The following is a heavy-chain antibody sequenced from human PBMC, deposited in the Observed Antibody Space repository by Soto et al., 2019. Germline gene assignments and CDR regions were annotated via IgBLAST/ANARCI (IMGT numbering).Heavy chain of an antibody. J-gene: IGHJ3*02. D-gene: IGHD7-27*01. V-gene: IGHV4-31*03. CDR1: GGSISSGDYY. CDR2: IYYSGST. CDR3: ATVETANPRPNAFDI. Sequence: QVQLQESGPGLVKPSQTLSLTCTVSGGSISSGDYYWSWIRQHPGKGLEWIGYIYYSGSTYYNPSLKSRVTMSVDTSKNQFSLKLSSVTAADTAVYYCATVETANPRPNAFDIWGQGTMVTVSS.